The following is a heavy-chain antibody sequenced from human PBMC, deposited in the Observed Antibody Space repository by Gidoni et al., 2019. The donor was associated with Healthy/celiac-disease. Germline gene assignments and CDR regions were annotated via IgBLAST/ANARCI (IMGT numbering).Heavy chain of an antibody. D-gene: IGHD7-27*01. V-gene: IGHV3-30-3*01. CDR1: GFTFSSYA. CDR3: ARSFPTGGGDPFDY. Sequence: QVQLVESGGGVVQPGWSLRLPCAASGFTFSSYAMHWVRQAPGKGLEWVAVISYDGSNKYYADSVKGRFTISRDNSKNTLYLQMNSLRAEDTAVYYCARSFPTGGGDPFDYWGQGTLVTVSS. CDR2: ISYDGSNK. J-gene: IGHJ4*02.